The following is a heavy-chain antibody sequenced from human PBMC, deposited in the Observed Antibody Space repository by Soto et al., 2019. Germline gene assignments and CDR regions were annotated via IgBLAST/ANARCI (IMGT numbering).Heavy chain of an antibody. V-gene: IGHV1-2*02. Sequence: ASVKFSCKASGYTFIYYYIHWVRLAPGQGLGWMGWVNPKNGGTSHAQKFQGRVTMTRDTSANTVYGELNSLTSDDRAIYYCTRRDRSGAFDYWRQGTPVPVS. CDR1: GYTFIYYY. J-gene: IGHJ4*02. CDR2: VNPKNGGT. CDR3: TRRDRSGAFDY.